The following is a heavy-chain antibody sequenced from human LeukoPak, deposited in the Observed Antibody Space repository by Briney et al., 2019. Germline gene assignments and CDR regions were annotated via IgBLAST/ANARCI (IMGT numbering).Heavy chain of an antibody. CDR3: AREGLVGATSGY. V-gene: IGHV4-4*03. CDR2: IYHSGST. J-gene: IGHJ4*02. D-gene: IGHD1-26*01. Sequence: PRTLFLTCAVSGGSISSSNWWICVRQPPGKALEWWGEIYHSGSTNYKPSLKSRVTISVDTSKIQFSLKLSSVTAADTAVYYCAREGLVGATSGYWGQGTLVTVSS. CDR1: GGSISSSNW.